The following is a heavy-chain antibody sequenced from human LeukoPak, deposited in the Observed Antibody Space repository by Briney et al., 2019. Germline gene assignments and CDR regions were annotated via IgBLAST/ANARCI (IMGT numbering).Heavy chain of an antibody. V-gene: IGHV3-7*03. D-gene: IGHD6-19*01. J-gene: IGHJ4*02. CDR1: GFPFSSYG. Sequence: GSLRLSCAASGFPFSSYGMHWVRQAPGKGLEWVGHIKTDGSETYYLDSLRGRFSISRDNTNNALYLQMNSLRVEDTAVYYCVKNNGWFHLPQGGKGTLFTV. CDR3: VKNNGWFHLPQ. CDR2: IKTDGSET.